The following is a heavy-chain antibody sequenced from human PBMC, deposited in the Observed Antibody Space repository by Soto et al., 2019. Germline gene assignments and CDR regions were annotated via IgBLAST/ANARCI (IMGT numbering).Heavy chain of an antibody. V-gene: IGHV3-30*09. CDR1: GFKFTDFA. Sequence: GQLVESGGGEVQPGRSLRLSCAASGFKFTDFALHWVRQAPGKGLEWVAIIAYDGSEKHYADSVKGRFAISRDNPKHTLYLEMNSLRPEDTAVYFCARRAWHSYYAIDVRGQGTTVTVFS. CDR2: IAYDGSEK. CDR3: ARRAWHSYYAIDV. J-gene: IGHJ6*02. D-gene: IGHD1-26*01.